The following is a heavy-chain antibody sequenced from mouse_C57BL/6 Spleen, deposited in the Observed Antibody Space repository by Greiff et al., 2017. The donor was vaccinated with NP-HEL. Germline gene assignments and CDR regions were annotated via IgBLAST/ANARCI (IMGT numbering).Heavy chain of an antibody. Sequence: VKLMESGPELVKPGASVKISCKASGYAFSSSWMNWVKQRPGKGLEWIGRIYPGDGDTNYNGKFKGKATLTADKSSSTAYMQLSSLTSEDSAVYFCARGGGLREGYFDVWGTGTTVTVSS. CDR1: GYAFSSSW. J-gene: IGHJ1*03. CDR2: IYPGDGDT. V-gene: IGHV1-82*01. CDR3: ARGGGLREGYFDV. D-gene: IGHD2-4*01.